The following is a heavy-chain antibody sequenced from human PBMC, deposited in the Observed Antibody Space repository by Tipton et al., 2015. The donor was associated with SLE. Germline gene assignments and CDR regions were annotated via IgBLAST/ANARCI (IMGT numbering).Heavy chain of an antibody. CDR2: IHTSGAT. J-gene: IGHJ5*02. D-gene: IGHD5-24*01. CDR1: GDSITSSSYY. CDR3: ARALNNGWRLGDRFDP. Sequence: TLSLTCTVSGDSITSSSYYWNWIRQPAGKGLEWIGHIHTSGATNNNPSLKSRVTISLDTSKNQFSLKLSSVTAADTAVYYCARALNNGWRLGDRFDPWGQGTLVTVSS. V-gene: IGHV4-61*09.